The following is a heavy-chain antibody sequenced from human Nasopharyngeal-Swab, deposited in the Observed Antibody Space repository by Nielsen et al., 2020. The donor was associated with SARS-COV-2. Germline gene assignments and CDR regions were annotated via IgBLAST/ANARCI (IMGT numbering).Heavy chain of an antibody. CDR3: SRDERGYSYGYPDY. D-gene: IGHD5-18*01. CDR1: GFTFSSFG. V-gene: IGHV3-33*01. J-gene: IGHJ4*02. Sequence: GEFLKISCAASGFTFSSFGMHWVRQAPGKGLEWVAVIWYYGSNKYSAASVKGRFTISRDNSKNTLYLQMNSLRAKDTALYYCSRDERGYSYGYPDYWGQGTLVTVSS. CDR2: IWYYGSNK.